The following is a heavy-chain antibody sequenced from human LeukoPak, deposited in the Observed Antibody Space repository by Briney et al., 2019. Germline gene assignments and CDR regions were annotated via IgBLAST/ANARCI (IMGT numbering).Heavy chain of an antibody. CDR3: ARDGSGEDYFDY. CDR2: IIPIFGTA. Sequence: GASVKLSCKASGGTFSSYAISWVREAPGQGLEWMGGIIPIFGTANYAQKFQGRVTITADKSTSTAYMELSSLRSEDTAVYYCARDGSGEDYFDYWGQGTLVTVSS. CDR1: GGTFSSYA. J-gene: IGHJ4*02. D-gene: IGHD3-16*01. V-gene: IGHV1-69*06.